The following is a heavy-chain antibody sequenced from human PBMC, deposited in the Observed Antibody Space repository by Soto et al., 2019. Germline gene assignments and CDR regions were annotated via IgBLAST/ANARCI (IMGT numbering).Heavy chain of an antibody. D-gene: IGHD1-26*01. J-gene: IGHJ6*02. Sequence: QVQLQESGPGLVKPSQTLSLTCTVSGGSISSGGYYWSWIRQHPGKGLEWIGYIYYSGSTYYNPSLESRVTISVDTSKNQFSLKLSSVTAADTAVYYCARGGYYYYYGMDVWGQGTTVTVSS. CDR2: IYYSGST. V-gene: IGHV4-31*03. CDR3: ARGGYYYYYGMDV. CDR1: GGSISSGGYY.